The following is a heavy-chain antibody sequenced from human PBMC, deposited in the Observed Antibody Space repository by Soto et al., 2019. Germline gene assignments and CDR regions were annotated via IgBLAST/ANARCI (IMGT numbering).Heavy chain of an antibody. CDR3: AGEPRGGAYDMDV. D-gene: IGHD3-16*01. CDR2: IWSDASRE. V-gene: IGHV3-33*01. J-gene: IGHJ6*02. Sequence: PGGSLRLSCAASRLTFSTYDMHWVRQAPGKGLEWVALIWSDASREFYADSVKGRFSISRDNSKYTLFLQMNGLRVEDTAVYYCAGEPRGGAYDMDVWGQGTTVTVYS. CDR1: RLTFSTYD.